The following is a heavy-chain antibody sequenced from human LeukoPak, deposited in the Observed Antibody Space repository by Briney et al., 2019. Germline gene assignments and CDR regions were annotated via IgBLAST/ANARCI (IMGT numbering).Heavy chain of an antibody. J-gene: IGHJ6*03. CDR2: IIPVFGTA. Sequence: SVKVSCKASGGTFSSYAISWVRQAPGQGLEWMGGIIPVFGTANYAQKFQGRITITTDESTSTAYMELSSLRSEDTAVYYCARARDGYNNYYYYYMDVWGKGTTVTVSS. CDR3: ARARDGYNNYYYYYMDV. CDR1: GGTFSSYA. D-gene: IGHD5-24*01. V-gene: IGHV1-69*05.